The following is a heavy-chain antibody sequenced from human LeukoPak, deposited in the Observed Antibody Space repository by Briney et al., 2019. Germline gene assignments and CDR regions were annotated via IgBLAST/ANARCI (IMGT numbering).Heavy chain of an antibody. D-gene: IGHD1-26*01. CDR1: GFTVSSNY. CDR2: IYSGGST. Sequence: GGSLRLSCAASGFTVSSNYMSWVRQAPGKGLEWVSVIYSGGSTYYADSVKGRFTTSRRNSKNTLYLQMNSLRAEDTAVYYCARKIGTWFDPWGQGTLVTVSS. J-gene: IGHJ5*02. V-gene: IGHV3-53*04. CDR3: ARKIGTWFDP.